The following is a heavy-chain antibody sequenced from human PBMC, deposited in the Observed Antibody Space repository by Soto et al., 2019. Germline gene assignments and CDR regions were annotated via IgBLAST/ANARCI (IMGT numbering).Heavy chain of an antibody. CDR1: GGSISSYY. J-gene: IGHJ4*02. Sequence: QVQLQESGPGLVKPSETLSLTCTVSGGSISSYYWSWIRQPPGKGLEWIGYIYYSGSTNYNPSLKSRVTISVDTSKNQFSLKLSSVTAADTAVYYCARGTYYDFWSGYYWDYWGQGTLVTVSS. D-gene: IGHD3-3*01. CDR3: ARGTYYDFWSGYYWDY. CDR2: IYYSGST. V-gene: IGHV4-59*01.